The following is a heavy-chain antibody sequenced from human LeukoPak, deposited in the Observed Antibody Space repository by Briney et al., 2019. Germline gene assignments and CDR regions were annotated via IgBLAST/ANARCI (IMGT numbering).Heavy chain of an antibody. V-gene: IGHV4-59*08. CDR3: ARQDYGGNSSDSFDI. J-gene: IGHJ3*02. CDR2: IYYSATT. D-gene: IGHD4-23*01. Sequence: SETLSLTCTVSGGSISSYYWSWIRQPPGKGLEWIGYIYYSATTNYNPSLKSRVTISVDTSKNRFSLKLSSVTAADTAVYYCARQDYGGNSSDSFDIWGQGTMVTVSS. CDR1: GGSISSYY.